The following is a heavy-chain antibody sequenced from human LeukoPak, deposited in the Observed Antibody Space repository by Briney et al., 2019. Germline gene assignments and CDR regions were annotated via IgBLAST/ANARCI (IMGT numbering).Heavy chain of an antibody. D-gene: IGHD3-10*01. J-gene: IGHJ3*02. Sequence: PGGSLRLSCAASGFTFSSYWMSWIRQPPGKGLEWIGEINHSGSTNYDPSLKSRVTISVDTSKNQFSLKLSSVTAADTAVYYCARGLKPLLWFGELFPLAFDIWGQGTMVTVSS. V-gene: IGHV4-34*01. CDR1: GFTFSSYW. CDR2: INHSGST. CDR3: ARGLKPLLWFGELFPLAFDI.